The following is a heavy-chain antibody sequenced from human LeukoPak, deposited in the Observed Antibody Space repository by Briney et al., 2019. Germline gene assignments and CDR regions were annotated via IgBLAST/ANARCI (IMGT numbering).Heavy chain of an antibody. D-gene: IGHD6-19*01. CDR1: GYSFISYG. J-gene: IGHJ5*02. Sequence: ASVKVSCKASGYSFISYGISWIRQARGQGLECMGWISAYNGNTNYAQKLQGRVTMTTGTSTSTAYMELRSLRSDDTAVYYCARARPTSSGWSNWFDPWGQGTLVTVSS. CDR2: ISAYNGNT. CDR3: ARARPTSSGWSNWFDP. V-gene: IGHV1-18*01.